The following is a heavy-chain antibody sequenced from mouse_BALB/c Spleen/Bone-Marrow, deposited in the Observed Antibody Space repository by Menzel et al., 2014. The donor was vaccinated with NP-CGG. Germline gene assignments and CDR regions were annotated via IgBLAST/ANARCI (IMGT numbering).Heavy chain of an antibody. J-gene: IGHJ1*01. D-gene: IGHD1-1*01. CDR3: ARRDYYGSSFYWYFDA. V-gene: IGHV1-14*01. CDR1: GYTFTSYV. CDR2: INPYNDGT. Sequence: VQLKQSGPELVKPGASVKMSCKASGYTFTSYVMHWVKQKPGQGLEWIGYINPYNDGTKYNEKFKGKATLTSDKSSSTAYMELSSLTSEDAAVYYCARRDYYGSSFYWYFDAWGAGTTVTVSS.